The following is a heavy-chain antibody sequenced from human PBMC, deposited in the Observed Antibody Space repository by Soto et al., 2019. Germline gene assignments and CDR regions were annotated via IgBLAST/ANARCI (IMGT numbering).Heavy chain of an antibody. Sequence: QVQLVQSGAEVKKPGSSVKVSCKASGDTFSNHTISWVRQAPGQGLEWMGRIIPILGVANYAQKFQGRVTITADKSTTTAYMELSSLRSADTAVYYCAXVAXMGTVTEGYYYYMDVWGKGTTVTVSS. CDR2: IIPILGVA. CDR1: GDTFSNHT. J-gene: IGHJ6*03. D-gene: IGHD4-17*01. CDR3: AXVAXMGTVTEGYYYYMDV. V-gene: IGHV1-69*04.